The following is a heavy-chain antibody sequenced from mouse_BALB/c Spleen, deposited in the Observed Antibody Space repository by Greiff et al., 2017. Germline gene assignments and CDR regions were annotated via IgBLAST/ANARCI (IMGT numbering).Heavy chain of an antibody. J-gene: IGHJ4*01. Sequence: LQQSGPELVKPGASVRIPCKASGYTFTDYHMDWVKQSPGKSLEWIGDINPNHGGTIYNQKFKGKATLTVDKSSSTAYMELRSLTSEDTAVYYCARDWGYAMDYWGQGTSVTVSS. CDR3: ARDWGYAMDY. D-gene: IGHD4-1*01. CDR2: INPNHGGT. V-gene: IGHV1-18*01. CDR1: GYTFTDYH.